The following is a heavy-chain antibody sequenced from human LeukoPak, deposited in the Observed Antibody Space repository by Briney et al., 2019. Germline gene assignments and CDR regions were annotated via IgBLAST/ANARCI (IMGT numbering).Heavy chain of an antibody. V-gene: IGHV3-30*03. Sequence: GGSLRLSCAASGFTFSTYGMRWVRQAPGKGLEWVAVISYDGSDKYYADSVKGRFTISRDNAKNSLYLQMNSLRAEDTAVYYCARDRGGYDSYYFDYWGQGTLVTVSS. CDR3: ARDRGGYDSYYFDY. CDR1: GFTFSTYG. CDR2: ISYDGSDK. J-gene: IGHJ4*02. D-gene: IGHD5-12*01.